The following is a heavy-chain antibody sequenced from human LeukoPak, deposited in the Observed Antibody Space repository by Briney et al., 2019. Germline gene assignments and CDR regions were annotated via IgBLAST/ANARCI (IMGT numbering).Heavy chain of an antibody. J-gene: IGHJ4*02. CDR2: IRYDGSNK. CDR1: GFTFSSYG. CDR3: AKDLSTGYYIAY. Sequence: SGGSLRLSCAASGFTFSSYGIHWVRQAPGKGLEWVTFIRYDGSNKYYADSVKGRFTISRDNSKNTVYLQMNSLRGEDTAVYYCAKDLSTGYYIAYWGQGTLVTVSS. D-gene: IGHD3-9*01. V-gene: IGHV3-30*02.